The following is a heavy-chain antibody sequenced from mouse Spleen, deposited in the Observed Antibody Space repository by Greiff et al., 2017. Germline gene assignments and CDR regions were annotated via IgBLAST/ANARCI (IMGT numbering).Heavy chain of an antibody. J-gene: IGHJ2*01. CDR1: GYTFTSYW. D-gene: IGHD1-1*01. V-gene: IGHV1-64*01. CDR3: ARCFYYYGSSFDY. CDR2: IHPNSGST. Sequence: QVQLQQSGAELVKPGASVKLSCKASGYTFTSYWMHWVKQRPGQGLEWIGMIHPNSGSTNYNEKFKSKATLTVDKSSSTAYMQLSSLTSEDSAVYYCARCFYYYGSSFDYWGQGTTLTVSS.